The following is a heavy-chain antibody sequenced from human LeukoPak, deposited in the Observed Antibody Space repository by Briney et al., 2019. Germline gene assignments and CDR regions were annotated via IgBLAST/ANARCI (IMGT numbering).Heavy chain of an antibody. V-gene: IGHV3-15*01. CDR1: GFTFSNAW. D-gene: IGHD3-10*01. CDR3: TTDRVLWFGETTKVPDY. Sequence: GGSLRLSCAASGFTFSNAWMSWVRQAPGKGLEWVGRIKSKTDGGTTDYAAPVKGRFTISRDDSKNTLYLQMNSLKTEDTAAYYCTTDRVLWFGETTKVPDYWGQGTLVTVSS. J-gene: IGHJ4*02. CDR2: IKSKTDGGTT.